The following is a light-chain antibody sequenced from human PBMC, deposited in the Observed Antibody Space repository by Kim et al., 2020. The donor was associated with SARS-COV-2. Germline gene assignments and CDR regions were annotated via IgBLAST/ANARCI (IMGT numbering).Light chain of an antibody. J-gene: IGKJ5*01. CDR1: QDIRND. V-gene: IGKV1-17*01. Sequence: ASVGDRVTISCRESQDIRNDLGWYQQNPGRAPKRLIYGASSLQSGVPSRFSGSGSGTEFTLTISSVQPEDFATYFCLQHSTYPITFGQGTRLEIK. CDR2: GAS. CDR3: LQHSTYPIT.